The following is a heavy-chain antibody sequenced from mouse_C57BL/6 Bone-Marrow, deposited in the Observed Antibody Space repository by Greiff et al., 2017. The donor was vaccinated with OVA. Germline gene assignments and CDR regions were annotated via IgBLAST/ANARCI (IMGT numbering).Heavy chain of an antibody. CDR1: GFTFSSYG. D-gene: IGHD2-1*01. Sequence: VQLKESGGDLVKPGGSLKLSCAASGFTFSSYGMSWVRQTPDKRLEWVATISSGGSYTYYPDSVKGRFTISRDNAKNTLYLQMSSLKSEDTAMYYCARHGKGFAYWGQGTLVTVSA. CDR3: ARHGKGFAY. V-gene: IGHV5-6*01. J-gene: IGHJ3*01. CDR2: ISSGGSYT.